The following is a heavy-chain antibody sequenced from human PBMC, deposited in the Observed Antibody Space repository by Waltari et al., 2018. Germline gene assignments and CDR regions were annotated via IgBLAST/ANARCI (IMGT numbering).Heavy chain of an antibody. Sequence: QVTLKESGPVMVKPTETLTRTCTVSGFSLNNAKVGVTWYRQPRGKALEWLAHIFWNDEKSYNTSLRSRLTISKDTSKSQVVLTMTNMDPADTATYFCARSPGYYGSGSHTFDYWGQGTLVTVSS. CDR2: IFWNDEK. V-gene: IGHV2-26*01. CDR1: GFSLNNAKVG. D-gene: IGHD3-10*01. J-gene: IGHJ4*02. CDR3: ARSPGYYGSGSHTFDY.